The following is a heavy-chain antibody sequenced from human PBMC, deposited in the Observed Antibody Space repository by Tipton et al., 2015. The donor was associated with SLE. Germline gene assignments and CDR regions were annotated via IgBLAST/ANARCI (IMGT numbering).Heavy chain of an antibody. CDR1: GGSISSGSYY. CDR3: ARTWVVVPALFDP. Sequence: TLSLTCTVSGGSISSGSYYWSWIRQPAGKGLELIGRIYTSGSTNYNPSLKSRVTISVDTSKNQFSLKLSSVTAADTAVYYCARTWVVVPALFDPWGQGTLVTVSS. CDR2: IYTSGST. V-gene: IGHV4-61*02. D-gene: IGHD2-2*01. J-gene: IGHJ5*02.